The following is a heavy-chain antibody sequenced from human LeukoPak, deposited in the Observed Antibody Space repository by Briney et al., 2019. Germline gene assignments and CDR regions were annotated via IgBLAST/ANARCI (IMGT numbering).Heavy chain of an antibody. D-gene: IGHD2-15*01. CDR1: GFSLSTSGMR. CDR3: ARYCSGGSCYSGFDY. CDR2: IDWDDYK. V-gene: IGHV2-70*04. J-gene: IGHJ4*02. Sequence: SGPTLVNPTQTLTLTCTFSGFSLSTSGMRVSWIRQPPGKPLEWLARIDWDDYKFYSTSLKTRRTISKYTSKNQVVLTMTNMDPVDTATYYCARYCSGGSCYSGFDYWGQGTLVTVSS.